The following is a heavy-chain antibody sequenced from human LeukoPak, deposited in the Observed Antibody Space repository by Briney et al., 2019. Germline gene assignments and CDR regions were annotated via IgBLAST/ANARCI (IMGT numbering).Heavy chain of an antibody. CDR3: ARRRGEYGGNDFDY. Sequence: SETLSLTCTVSGGSINSRSDYWGWLRQPPGKGLEWIGSIYYSGSTHYNPSLKSRVTMSIDTSKDQFSLRLSSVTAADTAVYYCARRRGEYGGNDFDYWGQGTLVTVSS. V-gene: IGHV4-39*01. D-gene: IGHD4/OR15-4a*01. CDR2: IYYSGST. CDR1: GGSINSRSDY. J-gene: IGHJ4*02.